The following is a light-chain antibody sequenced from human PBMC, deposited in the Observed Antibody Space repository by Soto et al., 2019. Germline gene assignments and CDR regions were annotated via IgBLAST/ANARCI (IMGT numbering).Light chain of an antibody. CDR3: MQALQTPYT. CDR2: LGS. V-gene: IGKV2-28*01. CDR1: QRLLHSNGNTF. Sequence: EIVMTQSPPSLTVTPGEPASISCRSSQRLLHSNGNTFLDWYLQKPGQSPQLLIYLGSNRAAGVPDRVSGSEAGTDFTLKISRVEAEEVGVYYCMQALQTPYTFGQGTKLEIK. J-gene: IGKJ2*01.